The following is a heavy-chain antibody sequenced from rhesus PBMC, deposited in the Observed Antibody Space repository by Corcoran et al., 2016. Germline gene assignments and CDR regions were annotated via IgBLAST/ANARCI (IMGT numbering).Heavy chain of an antibody. CDR1: GASISSNY. J-gene: IGHJ3*01. CDR2: IYGGSGNP. Sequence: QVQVQESGPGLVKPSETLPLTCVVSGASISSNYWSWIRQPPGKGLGWIWYIYGGSGNPRNNPSRKSRVTISKNTAKNQFSLRLSSVTAADTAVYYCARTDSSGWDDFDFWGQGLRVTVSS. D-gene: IGHD6-31*01. V-gene: IGHV4-147*01. CDR3: ARTDSSGWDDFDF.